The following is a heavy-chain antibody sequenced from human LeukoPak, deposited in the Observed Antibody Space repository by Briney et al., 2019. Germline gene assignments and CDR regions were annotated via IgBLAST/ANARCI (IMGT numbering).Heavy chain of an antibody. CDR1: GYTFTGYY. J-gene: IGHJ4*02. Sequence: ASVKVSCKASGYTFTGYYMHWVRQAPGQGLEWMGWINPNSGGTNYAQKFQGRVTMTRDTSISTAYMELSRLRSDDTAVYYCARGSPYSSSWYALFSDWGQGTLVTVSS. CDR3: ARGSPYSSSWYALFSD. V-gene: IGHV1-2*02. CDR2: INPNSGGT. D-gene: IGHD6-13*01.